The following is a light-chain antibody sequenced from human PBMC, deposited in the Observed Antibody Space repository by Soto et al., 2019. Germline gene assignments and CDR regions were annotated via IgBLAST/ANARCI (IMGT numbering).Light chain of an antibody. V-gene: IGKV3-11*01. CDR2: GAS. CDR1: QSINSN. J-gene: IGKJ4*02. CDR3: QQHSNWPPVT. Sequence: EIVLTQSPATLSLSPGERATLSCRASQSINSNLAWYRQKPGQAPRLLIYGASNRATGVPARFSGSGSGTDFTLTISSLEPEDFAVYYCQQHSNWPPVTFGAGTKVEIK.